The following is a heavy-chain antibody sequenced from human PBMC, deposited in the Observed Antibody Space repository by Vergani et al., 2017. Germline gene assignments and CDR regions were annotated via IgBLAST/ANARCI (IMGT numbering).Heavy chain of an antibody. CDR2: ISYDGSNK. CDR3: VSGSRRLLWFGELEAPLDY. Sequence: QVQLVESGGGVVQPGRSLRLSCAASGFTFSSYGMHWVRQAPGKGLEWVAVISYDGSNKYYADSVKGRFTISRDNSKNTLYLQMSSLRAEDTAVYYCVSGSRRLLWFGELEAPLDYWGQGTLVTVSS. J-gene: IGHJ4*02. D-gene: IGHD3-10*01. V-gene: IGHV3-30*03. CDR1: GFTFSSYG.